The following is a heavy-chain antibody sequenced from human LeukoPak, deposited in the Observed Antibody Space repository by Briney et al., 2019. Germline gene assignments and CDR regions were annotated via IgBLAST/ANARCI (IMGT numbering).Heavy chain of an antibody. J-gene: IGHJ3*02. CDR2: INPSGGST. CDR3: ARFRYYDSSGSYAFDI. V-gene: IGHV1-46*01. CDR1: GYTFTSYY. Sequence: GASVKVSCKASGYTFTSYYMHWVRQAPGQGLEWMGIINPSGGSTSYAQKFQGRVTMTRDTSTSTVYMELSSLRSEDTAVYCCARFRYYDSSGSYAFDIWGQGTMVTVSS. D-gene: IGHD3-22*01.